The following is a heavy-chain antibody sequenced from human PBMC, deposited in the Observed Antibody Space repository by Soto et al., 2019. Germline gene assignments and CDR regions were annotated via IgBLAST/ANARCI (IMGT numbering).Heavy chain of an antibody. J-gene: IGHJ4*02. V-gene: IGHV3-30*18. D-gene: IGHD1-1*01. Sequence: QVQLVESGGGVVQPGRSLRLSCAASGFTFGSYGMHWVRQAPGKGREWVAVISYDGSNKYYADSVKGRFTISRDNSKNTLYLQMNRLRAEDTAVYYCANRVGTDYWGQGTLVTVSS. CDR3: ANRVGTDY. CDR2: ISYDGSNK. CDR1: GFTFGSYG.